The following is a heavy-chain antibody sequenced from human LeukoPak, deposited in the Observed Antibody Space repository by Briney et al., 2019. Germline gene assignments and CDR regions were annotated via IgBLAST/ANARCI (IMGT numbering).Heavy chain of an antibody. CDR2: INSDGSST. J-gene: IGHJ4*02. CDR1: GFTFSSYW. D-gene: IGHD5-18*01. Sequence: LSGGSLRLSCAASGFTFSSYWMHWVRQAPGKGLVWVSRINSDGSSTSYADSVKGRLTISRDKAKNTLYVQMNSLRAEDTAVYYCAKSDQVINTAINSWGQGTLVTVSS. V-gene: IGHV3-74*01. CDR3: AKSDQVINTAINS.